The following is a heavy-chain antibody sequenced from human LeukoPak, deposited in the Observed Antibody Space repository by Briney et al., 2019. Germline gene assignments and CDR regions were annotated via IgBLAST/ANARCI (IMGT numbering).Heavy chain of an antibody. J-gene: IGHJ4*02. CDR3: ARISYYYDSSGFYYFDY. Sequence: SGPTLVNPTETLTLTCTVSGFSLSNARMGVSWIRQPPGKALEWLANIFSNDEKSYSTSLKSRLTISKDTSKSQVVLTMTNMDPVDTATYYCARISYYYDSSGFYYFDYWGQGTLVTVSS. V-gene: IGHV2-26*01. D-gene: IGHD3-22*01. CDR1: GFSLSNARMG. CDR2: IFSNDEK.